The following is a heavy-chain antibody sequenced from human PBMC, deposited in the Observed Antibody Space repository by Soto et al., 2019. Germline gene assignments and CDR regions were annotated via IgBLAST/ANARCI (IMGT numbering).Heavy chain of an antibody. D-gene: IGHD2-21*02. CDR1: GDSINNRSYY. CDR3: ARQRTSVVTQAYFDS. Sequence: TLSLTCTVTGDSINNRSYYWGWIRQPPGKGLEWIGSIYYSGSTYNNPSLKSRVSMSVDTSKNQFSLKLRAVTAADTALYYCARQRTSVVTQAYFDSWGQGSLVTVSS. J-gene: IGHJ4*02. CDR2: IYYSGST. V-gene: IGHV4-39*01.